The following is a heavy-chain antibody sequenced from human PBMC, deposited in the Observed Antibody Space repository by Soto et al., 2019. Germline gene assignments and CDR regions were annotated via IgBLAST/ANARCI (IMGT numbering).Heavy chain of an antibody. D-gene: IGHD5-18*01. V-gene: IGHV3-23*01. CDR3: AKGARVDTAMVSYYYYYMDV. Sequence: PGGSLRLSCAASGFTFSSYAMSWVRQAPGKGLEWVSAISGSGGSTYYADSVKGRFTISRDNSKNTLYLQMNSLRVEDTAVYYCAKGARVDTAMVSYYYYYMDVWGKGTTVTVSS. CDR2: ISGSGGST. CDR1: GFTFSSYA. J-gene: IGHJ6*03.